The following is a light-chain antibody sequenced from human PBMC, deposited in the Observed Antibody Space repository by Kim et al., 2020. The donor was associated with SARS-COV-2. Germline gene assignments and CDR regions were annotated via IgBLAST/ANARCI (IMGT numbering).Light chain of an antibody. CDR1: QGISSY. CDR2: AAS. V-gene: IGKV1-9*01. Sequence: AVVGDGVTITCRASQGISSYLAWYQQKPGKAPKLLIYAASTLQSGVPSRFSGSGSGTDFTLTISSLQPEDFATYYCQQLNSYPWTFGQGTKVDIK. CDR3: QQLNSYPWT. J-gene: IGKJ1*01.